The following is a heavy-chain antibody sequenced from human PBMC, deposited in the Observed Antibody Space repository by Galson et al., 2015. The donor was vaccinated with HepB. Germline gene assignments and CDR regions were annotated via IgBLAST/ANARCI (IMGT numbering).Heavy chain of an antibody. Sequence: SLRLSCAASGFTFSSYAMHWVRQAPGKGLEWVAVISYDETTKLYADSVKGRITISRDNFKNSLYLQMNSLRAEDTAVYYCARVRLYSGAFDIWGQGTMVTVSS. D-gene: IGHD2-15*01. CDR1: GFTFSSYA. V-gene: IGHV3-30-3*01. CDR3: ARVRLYSGAFDI. CDR2: ISYDETTK. J-gene: IGHJ3*02.